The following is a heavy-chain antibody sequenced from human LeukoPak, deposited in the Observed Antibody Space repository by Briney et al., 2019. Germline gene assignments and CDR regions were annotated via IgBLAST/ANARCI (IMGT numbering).Heavy chain of an antibody. J-gene: IGHJ4*02. V-gene: IGHV1-8*01. Sequence: ASVKVSCKASGYTFTSYDMNWVRQSTGQGLEWMGWMNPNSGNTGYAQKFQGRVTMTRNTSISTAYMELSSLRSEDTAVYYCARGHVAVWGSYRYSDYWGQGTLVTVSS. CDR3: ARGHVAVWGSYRYSDY. CDR1: GYTFTSYD. D-gene: IGHD3-16*02. CDR2: MNPNSGNT.